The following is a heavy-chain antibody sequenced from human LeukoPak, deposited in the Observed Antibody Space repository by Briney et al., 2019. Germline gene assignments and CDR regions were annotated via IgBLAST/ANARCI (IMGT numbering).Heavy chain of an antibody. J-gene: IGHJ3*02. CDR3: ARSASYYDFWSGYWDDAFDI. Sequence: SVKVSCKASGGALSSYAISWVRQATGQGLEWMGGIIPIFGTANYAQKFQGRVTITADESTSTAYMELSSLRSEDTAVYYCARSASYYDFWSGYWDDAFDIWGQGTMVTVSS. CDR2: IIPIFGTA. CDR1: GGALSSYA. D-gene: IGHD3-3*01. V-gene: IGHV1-69*01.